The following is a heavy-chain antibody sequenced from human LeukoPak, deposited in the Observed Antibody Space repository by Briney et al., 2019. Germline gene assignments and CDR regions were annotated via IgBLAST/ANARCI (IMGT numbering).Heavy chain of an antibody. CDR1: GFTFRSYA. CDR2: ISGSGGST. J-gene: IGHJ4*02. Sequence: GGSLRLSCAASGFTFRSYAMNWVRQAPGKGLEWVSGISGSGGSTYYADSVKGRFTISRDNSKNTLYLQMNSLRAEDTAVYYCARDRGDHRGGGFDYWGQGTLVTVSS. V-gene: IGHV3-23*01. D-gene: IGHD2-21*02. CDR3: ARDRGDHRGGGFDY.